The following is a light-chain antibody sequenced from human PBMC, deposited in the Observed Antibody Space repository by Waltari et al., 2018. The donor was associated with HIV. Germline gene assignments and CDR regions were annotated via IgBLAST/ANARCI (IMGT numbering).Light chain of an antibody. V-gene: IGKV3-11*01. CDR3: QQRSNWPRT. Sequence: ELVLTQSPATLSLSPVERATHSCRASPNVSSYLAWYQQKPGQAPRLLIYDASNRATGIPVRFSGSGSGTDFTLTISSLEPEDFAVYYCQQRSNWPRTFGQGTKVEIK. J-gene: IGKJ1*01. CDR2: DAS. CDR1: PNVSSY.